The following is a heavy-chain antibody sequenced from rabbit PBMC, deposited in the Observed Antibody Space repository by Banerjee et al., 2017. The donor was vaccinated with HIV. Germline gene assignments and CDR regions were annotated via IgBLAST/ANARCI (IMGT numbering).Heavy chain of an antibody. J-gene: IGHJ4*01. D-gene: IGHD4-1*01. CDR2: INTSSGNT. CDR1: GFSFSDKYV. Sequence: QEQLEESGGDLVKPGRSLTLTCTASGFSFSDKYVMCWVRQAPGKGLEWIGCINTSSGNTVYASWAKGRFTISKTSSTTVTLQMTSLTAADTATYFCARDLAGAIGWNFNLWGQGTLVPS. CDR3: ARDLAGAIGWNFNL. V-gene: IGHV1S45*01.